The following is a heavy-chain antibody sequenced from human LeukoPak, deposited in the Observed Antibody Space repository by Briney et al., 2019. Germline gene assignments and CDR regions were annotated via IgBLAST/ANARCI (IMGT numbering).Heavy chain of an antibody. CDR1: GYTFTGYY. D-gene: IGHD3-10*01. J-gene: IGHJ5*02. Sequence: ASVRVSCKTSGYTFTGYYMHWVRQAPGQGLEWMGWITPNTGGANYAQNFQGRVTMTRDTSISTAYMELSSLRYDDTAVYYCATNILVRDIINWFDPWGQGTLVTVSS. V-gene: IGHV1-2*02. CDR3: ATNILVRDIINWFDP. CDR2: ITPNTGGA.